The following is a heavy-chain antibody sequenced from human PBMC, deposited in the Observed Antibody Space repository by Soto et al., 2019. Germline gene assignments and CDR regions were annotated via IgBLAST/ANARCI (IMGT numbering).Heavy chain of an antibody. CDR1: GCSFSREG. J-gene: IGHJ4*02. Sequence: PWGSLRLSCAASGCSFSREGRRWVRQAPGKGLEWVSLITDNGGRTYYADSGKGRCTISRDNTKNTISLQMNSLTPEHSPVYYCAKARATPPAFDYRGQRALVTASS. CDR3: AKARATPPAFDY. D-gene: IGHD2-15*01. CDR2: ITDNGGRT. V-gene: IGHV3-23*01.